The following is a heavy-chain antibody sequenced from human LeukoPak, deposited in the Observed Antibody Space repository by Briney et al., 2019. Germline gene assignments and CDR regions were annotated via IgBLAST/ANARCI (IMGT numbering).Heavy chain of an antibody. CDR2: ISSSSSTI. CDR1: GFTFSSYS. Sequence: GGSLRLSCAASGFTFSSYSMNWVRQAPGKGLEWVSYISSSSSTIYYADSVKGRFTISRDNAKNSLYLQMNSLRAEDMALYYCAKGNSGSYSQDWFDPWGQGTLVTVSS. V-gene: IGHV3-48*04. D-gene: IGHD1-26*01. CDR3: AKGNSGSYSQDWFDP. J-gene: IGHJ5*02.